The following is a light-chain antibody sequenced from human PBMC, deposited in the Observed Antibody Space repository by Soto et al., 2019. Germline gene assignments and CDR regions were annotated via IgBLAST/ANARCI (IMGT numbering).Light chain of an antibody. CDR1: QSVTSNC. CDR3: QQRSNWPLT. Sequence: EIVLTQSPGTLSLSPVERATLSCMASQSVTSNCLAWYQQKPGQPPRLLIYGASSRATGIADRFSGSGSRTDFTLTISSLEPEDFAVYYCQQRSNWPLTFGQGTRLEIK. J-gene: IGKJ5*01. CDR2: GAS. V-gene: IGKV3D-20*02.